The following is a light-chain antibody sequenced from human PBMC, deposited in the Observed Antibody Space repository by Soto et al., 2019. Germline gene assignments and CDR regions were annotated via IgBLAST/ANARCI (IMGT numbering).Light chain of an antibody. V-gene: IGKV1-5*01. CDR1: QSISSW. J-gene: IGKJ4*01. CDR2: DAS. CDR3: QQYNRYALT. Sequence: DIPMTQSPSTLSASVGDRVTITCRASQSISSWLAWYQQKPGKAPKLLIYDASSLESGVPSRFSGSGSDTEFALTVNNLQPDYFATYHCQQYNRYALTFGGGTKVESK.